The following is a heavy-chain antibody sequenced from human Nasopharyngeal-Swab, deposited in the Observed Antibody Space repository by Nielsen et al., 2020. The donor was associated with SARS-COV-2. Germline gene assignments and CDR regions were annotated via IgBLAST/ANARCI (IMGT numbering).Heavy chain of an antibody. Sequence: RQAPGKGLEWIGYIYHSGSTYYNPSLKSRVTISVDWSKNQFSLNLSSVTAADTAVYYCARLYDTSSYDYWGQGTLVTVSS. CDR3: ARLYDTSSYDY. D-gene: IGHD3-22*01. J-gene: IGHJ4*02. CDR2: IYHSGST. V-gene: IGHV4-30-2*01.